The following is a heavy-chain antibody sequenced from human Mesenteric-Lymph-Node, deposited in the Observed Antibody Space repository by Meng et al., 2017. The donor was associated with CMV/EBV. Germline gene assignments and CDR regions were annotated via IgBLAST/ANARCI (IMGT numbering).Heavy chain of an antibody. D-gene: IGHD2-8*02. J-gene: IGHJ4*02. Sequence: GESLKISCAASEFTVNSNYMSWVRQAPGKGLECVSVMYSGSNTYYSNSVKGRFTISRDNSKNTLYLQMTSLRTEDTAVYYCANLLGRRGSVDYWGQGTLVTVSS. CDR2: MYSGSNT. CDR1: EFTVNSNY. V-gene: IGHV3-53*01. CDR3: ANLLGRRGSVDY.